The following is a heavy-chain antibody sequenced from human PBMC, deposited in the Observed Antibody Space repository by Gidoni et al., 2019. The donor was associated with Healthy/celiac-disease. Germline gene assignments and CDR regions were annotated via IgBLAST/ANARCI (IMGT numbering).Heavy chain of an antibody. V-gene: IGHV4-34*01. CDR3: ARESRYGSFDY. Sequence: QVQLQQWGAGLLKPSETLSLTCAVYGGSFSGYYWSWIRQPPGKGLEWIGEINHSGSTNYNPSLKSRVTISVDTSKNQFSLKLSSVTAADTAVYYCARESRYGSFDYWGQGTLVTVSS. D-gene: IGHD2-15*01. CDR2: INHSGST. J-gene: IGHJ4*02. CDR1: GGSFSGYY.